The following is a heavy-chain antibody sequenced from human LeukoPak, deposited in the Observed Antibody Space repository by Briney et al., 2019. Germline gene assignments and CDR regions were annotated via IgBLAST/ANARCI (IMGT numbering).Heavy chain of an antibody. V-gene: IGHV4-38-2*02. CDR3: ARGTNWTLLDY. D-gene: IGHD1-1*01. J-gene: IGHJ4*02. CDR2: IDHGGSS. Sequence: KPSETLSLTCTGSGYSISSGYYWGWIRQPPGKGLEWIGNIDHGGSSIYNSSLRSRVTISRDTSKNQFSLKLSSVTAADTAVYYCARGTNWTLLDYWGQGTLVTVSS. CDR1: GYSISSGYY.